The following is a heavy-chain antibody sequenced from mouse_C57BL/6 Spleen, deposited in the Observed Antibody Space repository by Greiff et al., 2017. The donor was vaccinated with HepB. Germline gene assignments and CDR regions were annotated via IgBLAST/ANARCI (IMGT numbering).Heavy chain of an antibody. Sequence: EVHLVESGGGLVKPGGSLKLSCAASGFTFSSYAMYWVRQTPEKRLEWVATMSDGGSYTYYPDNVKGRFTISRDNAKNNLYLQMSHLKYEDTAMYYCARDLGYDGYLAWFAYWGQGTLVTVSA. CDR3: ARDLGYDGYLAWFAY. V-gene: IGHV5-4*01. J-gene: IGHJ3*01. D-gene: IGHD2-3*01. CDR2: MSDGGSYT. CDR1: GFTFSSYA.